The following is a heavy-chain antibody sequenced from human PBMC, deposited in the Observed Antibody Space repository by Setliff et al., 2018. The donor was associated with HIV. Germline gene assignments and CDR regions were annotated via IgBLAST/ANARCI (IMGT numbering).Heavy chain of an antibody. CDR2: ISPGDSHI. CDR3: ARLSGLYYYDTSGYYYGHYFDY. V-gene: IGHV5-51*01. D-gene: IGHD3-22*01. J-gene: IGHJ4*02. CDR1: GYSFTSYW. Sequence: PGESLKISCKGSGYSFTSYWIAWVRQMPGKGLEWMGIISPGDSHIRYSPSFQSQVTISADKSINTAYLQWSSLMASGTAMYYFARLSGLYYYDTSGYYYGHYFDYWGQGTLVTVSS.